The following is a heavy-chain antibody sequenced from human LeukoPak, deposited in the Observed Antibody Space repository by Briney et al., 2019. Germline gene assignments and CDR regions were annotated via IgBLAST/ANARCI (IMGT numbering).Heavy chain of an antibody. CDR3: AREYYGDYNWFDP. J-gene: IGHJ5*02. Sequence: SETLSLTCTGSGGSISSYYWSWIRQPPGKGLEWIGYIYYSGSTNYNPSLKSRVTISVDTSKNQFSLKLSSVTAADTAVYYCAREYYGDYNWFDPWGQGTLVTVSS. CDR1: GGSISSYY. V-gene: IGHV4-59*01. D-gene: IGHD4-17*01. CDR2: IYYSGST.